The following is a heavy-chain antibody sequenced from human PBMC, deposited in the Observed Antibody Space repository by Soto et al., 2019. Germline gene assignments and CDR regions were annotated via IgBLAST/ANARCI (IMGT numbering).Heavy chain of an antibody. V-gene: IGHV1-18*01. Sequence: ASVKVSCKASGCTFTSYGISWVRQAPGQGLEWMGWISAYNGNTNYAQKLQGRVTLTTDTSTSTAYMELRSLRSDDTAVYYCARDPDIVVVPAANYYYYGMDVWGQGTTVTVSS. J-gene: IGHJ6*02. CDR1: GCTFTSYG. CDR2: ISAYNGNT. D-gene: IGHD2-2*01. CDR3: ARDPDIVVVPAANYYYYGMDV.